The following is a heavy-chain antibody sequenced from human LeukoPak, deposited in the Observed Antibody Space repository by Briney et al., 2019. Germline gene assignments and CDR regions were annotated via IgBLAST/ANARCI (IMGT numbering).Heavy chain of an antibody. J-gene: IGHJ5*02. CDR3: ARRYYYDSRIDP. CDR1: GGSISSGDYY. Sequence: TLSLTCTVSGGSISSGDYYWSWIRQPPGKGLEGIAYMYYNGSTYYNPSLKSRVTMSADTSKNQLSLKLSSVTAADTAVYYCARRYYYDSRIDPWGQGILVTVSS. D-gene: IGHD3-22*01. CDR2: MYYNGST. V-gene: IGHV4-30-4*01.